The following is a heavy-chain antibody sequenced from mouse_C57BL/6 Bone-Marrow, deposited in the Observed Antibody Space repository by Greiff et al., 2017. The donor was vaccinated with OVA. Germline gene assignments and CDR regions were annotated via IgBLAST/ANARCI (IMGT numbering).Heavy chain of an antibody. D-gene: IGHD2-5*01. Sequence: QVQLKQSGPGLVTPGASVMISCKASGFAFSSSWMNWVKQKPGKGLEWLGWIYPGDGATNYNGKFKGKATLTADKSSSKAYMQLSSLTSEDSAVYFCATYSNYAYWGQGTLVTGSA. J-gene: IGHJ3*01. V-gene: IGHV1-82*01. CDR3: ATYSNYAY. CDR1: GFAFSSSW. CDR2: IYPGDGAT.